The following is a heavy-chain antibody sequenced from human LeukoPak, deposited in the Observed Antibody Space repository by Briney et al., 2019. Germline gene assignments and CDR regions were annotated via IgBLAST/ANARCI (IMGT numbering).Heavy chain of an antibody. CDR1: GYTFTGYY. D-gene: IGHD1-26*01. J-gene: IGHJ3*02. CDR2: INPSGGST. Sequence: GASVKVSCKASGYTFTGYYIHWVRQAPGQGLEWMGIINPSGGSTSYAQKFQGRVTMTRDTSTSTVYMELSSLRSEDTAVYYCASLHFQSRGSSSDAFDIWGQGTMVTVSS. V-gene: IGHV1-46*01. CDR3: ASLHFQSRGSSSDAFDI.